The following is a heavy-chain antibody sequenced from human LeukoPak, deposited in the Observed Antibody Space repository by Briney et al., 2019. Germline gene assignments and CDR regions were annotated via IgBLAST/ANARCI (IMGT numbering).Heavy chain of an antibody. Sequence: GGSLRLSCAASGFTFSSYAMHWVRQAPGKGLEWVAVISYDGSNKYYADSVKGRFTISRDNSNNTLYLQMNSLRAEDTAVYYCATPHYYDSSGYYYGFGYWGQGTLVTVSS. CDR3: ATPHYYDSSGYYYGFGY. CDR2: ISYDGSNK. V-gene: IGHV3-30*04. J-gene: IGHJ4*02. D-gene: IGHD3-22*01. CDR1: GFTFSSYA.